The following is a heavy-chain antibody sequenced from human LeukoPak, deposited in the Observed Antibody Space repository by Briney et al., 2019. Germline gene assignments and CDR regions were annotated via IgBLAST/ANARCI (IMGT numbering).Heavy chain of an antibody. CDR3: AGVQERRYYYYYYGMDV. D-gene: IGHD1-1*01. V-gene: IGHV4-4*02. CDR1: GGSISSSNW. CDR2: IYHSGST. Sequence: PSETLSLTCAVSGGSISSSNWWSWVRQPPGKGLEWIGEIYHSGSTNYNPSLKSRVTISVDTSKNQFSLKLSSVTAADTAVYYCAGVQERRYYYYYYGMDVWGQGTTVTVSS. J-gene: IGHJ6*02.